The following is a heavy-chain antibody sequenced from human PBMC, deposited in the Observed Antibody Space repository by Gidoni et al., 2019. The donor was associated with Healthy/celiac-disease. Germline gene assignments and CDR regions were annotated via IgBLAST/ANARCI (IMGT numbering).Heavy chain of an antibody. D-gene: IGHD4-17*01. CDR1: GFPFGDYA. V-gene: IGHV3-49*04. J-gene: IGHJ2*01. CDR3: TRASPDYGDYDWYFDL. CDR2: IRSKAYGGTT. Sequence: EVQLVESGGGLVQPGRSLRLYCTASGFPFGDYAMSWVRQAPGKGLEWVGFIRSKAYGGTTEYAASVKGRFTISRDDSKSIAYLQMNSLKTEDTAVYYCTRASPDYGDYDWYFDLWGRGTLVTVSS.